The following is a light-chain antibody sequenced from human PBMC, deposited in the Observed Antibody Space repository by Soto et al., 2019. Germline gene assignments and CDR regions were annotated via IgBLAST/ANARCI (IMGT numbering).Light chain of an antibody. J-gene: IGKJ4*01. CDR2: AAS. V-gene: IGKV1-39*01. CDR3: QQSYSTPLT. CDR1: QSISSY. Sequence: DIQMTQSPSSLSASVGYRVTITCRASQSISSYLNWYQQKPGKAPKLLIYAASSLQSGVPSRFSGSGSGTDFTLTISSLQPEDFATYYCQQSYSTPLTLGGGTKVDIK.